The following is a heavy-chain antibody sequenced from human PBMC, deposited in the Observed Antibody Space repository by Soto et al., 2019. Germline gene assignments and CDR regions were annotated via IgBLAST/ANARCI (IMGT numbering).Heavy chain of an antibody. V-gene: IGHV6-1*01. CDR2: TYYRSKLYN. J-gene: IGHJ5*02. D-gene: IGHD3-22*01. CDR3: ARVRGITMIVVEFDP. CDR1: GDSVSSNSAA. Sequence: PSQTLSLPCAISGDSVSSNSAAWNWIRQSPSSGLEWLGRTYYRSKLYNDYPVSVKSLIIITPDTAKNQFSLQLNSVTPEYTAVYYCARVRGITMIVVEFDPWDQGTLVTVSS.